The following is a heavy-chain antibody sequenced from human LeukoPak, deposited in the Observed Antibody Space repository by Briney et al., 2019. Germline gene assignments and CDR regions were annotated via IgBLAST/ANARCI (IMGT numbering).Heavy chain of an antibody. CDR2: INHSGST. CDR1: GGSFSGYY. D-gene: IGHD4-17*01. CDR3: ARLGFYGDYVF. V-gene: IGHV4-34*01. Sequence: SETLSLTCAVYGGSFSGYYWSWIRQPPGKGLEWIGEINHSGSTNYNPSLKSRVTISVDTSKNQFSLKLSSVTAADTAVYYCARLGFYGDYVFWGQGTLVTVSS. J-gene: IGHJ4*02.